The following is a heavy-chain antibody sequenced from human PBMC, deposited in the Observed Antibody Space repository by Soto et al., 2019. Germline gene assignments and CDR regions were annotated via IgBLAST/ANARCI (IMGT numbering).Heavy chain of an antibody. CDR1: GGSFSGNY. D-gene: IGHD3-10*01. CDR2: INHSGST. J-gene: IGHJ6*03. Sequence: SETLSLTCAVYGGSFSGNYWSWIRQPPGKGLEWIGEINHSGSTNYNPSLKSRVTISVDTSKNQFSLKLSSVTAADTAVYYCAGDGSGRRAGYYYMDVWGKGTTVTVSS. V-gene: IGHV4-34*01. CDR3: AGDGSGRRAGYYYMDV.